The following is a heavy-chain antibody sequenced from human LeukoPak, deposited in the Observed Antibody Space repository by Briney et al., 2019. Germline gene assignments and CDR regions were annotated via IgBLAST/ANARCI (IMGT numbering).Heavy chain of an antibody. CDR2: ISSSSSYI. CDR1: GFTFSSYS. CDR3: ARDMTEYSSSHYDY. D-gene: IGHD6-6*01. J-gene: IGHJ4*02. Sequence: PGGSLRLSCAASGFTFSSYSMNWVRQAPGKGLEWVSSISSSSSYIYYADSVKGRFTISIDNAKNSLYLQMNSLRAEDTAVYYCARDMTEYSSSHYDYWGQGTLVTVSS. V-gene: IGHV3-21*01.